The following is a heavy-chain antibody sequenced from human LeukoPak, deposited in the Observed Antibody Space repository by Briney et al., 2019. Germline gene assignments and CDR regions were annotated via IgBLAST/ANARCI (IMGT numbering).Heavy chain of an antibody. V-gene: IGHV1-69*05. CDR1: GATFGSYA. Sequence: SVKVSCTASGATFGSYAISWVRQAPGQGLEWMGRIIPIFGTANYAQKFQGRVTITTDESTSTAYMELSSLRSEDTAVYYCARGAIPYYYDSSGYYFGNYWGQGTLVTVSS. CDR2: IIPIFGTA. CDR3: ARGAIPYYYDSSGYYFGNY. J-gene: IGHJ4*02. D-gene: IGHD3-22*01.